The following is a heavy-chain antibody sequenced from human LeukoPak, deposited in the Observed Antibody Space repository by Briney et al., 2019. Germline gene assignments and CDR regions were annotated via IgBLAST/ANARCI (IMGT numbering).Heavy chain of an antibody. D-gene: IGHD3-22*01. V-gene: IGHV3-11*01. J-gene: IGHJ6*03. Sequence: PGGSLRLSCAASGFTFSDYYMSWIRQAPGKGLEWVSYIISSGSTIYYADSVKGRFTISRDNAKNSLYLQMNSLRAEDTAVYYCARDYDSSGYYGLYYYYMDVWGKGTTVTVSS. CDR1: GFTFSDYY. CDR2: IISSGSTI. CDR3: ARDYDSSGYYGLYYYYMDV.